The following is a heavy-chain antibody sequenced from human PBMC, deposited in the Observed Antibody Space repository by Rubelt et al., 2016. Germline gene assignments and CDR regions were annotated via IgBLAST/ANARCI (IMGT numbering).Heavy chain of an antibody. CDR1: GYTFTSYG. CDR3: ARVLTTYYYGMDV. J-gene: IGHJ6*02. D-gene: IGHD1-14*01. Sequence: QVQLVQSGAEVKKPGASVKVSCTASGYTFTSYGISWVRQAPGQGLEWIGWNSAYNGNTNFAPKLQGRVTMTTDTSTSTAYMELSSLRSEDTAVYYCARVLTTYYYGMDVWGQGTTVTVSS. CDR2: NSAYNGNT. V-gene: IGHV1-18*01.